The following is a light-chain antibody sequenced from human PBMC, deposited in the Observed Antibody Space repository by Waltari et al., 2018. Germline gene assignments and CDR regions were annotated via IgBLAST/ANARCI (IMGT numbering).Light chain of an antibody. CDR2: QDS. Sequence: SYELTQPPSVSVSPGQTASITCSGDKLGDKYVCWYQQKPGQSPILVIYQDSKRPSGIPERFSGSNSGNTPTLTISGTQSMDEADYYCQAWDSSTVVFGGGTKLTVL. CDR3: QAWDSSTVV. CDR1: KLGDKY. J-gene: IGLJ2*01. V-gene: IGLV3-1*01.